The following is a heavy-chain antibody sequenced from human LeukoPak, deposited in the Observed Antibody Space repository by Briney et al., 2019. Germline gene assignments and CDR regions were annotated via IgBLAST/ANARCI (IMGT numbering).Heavy chain of an antibody. Sequence: SESLSLTCTVSGYSIIIGYDWGCIRQPPGKGLEWIGSIYDSGSTYYNPSLKSRVTITVDTSKNQFSLKLSSVTAADTAVYYCARDQPYMDVWGKGTTVTVSS. CDR3: ARDQPYMDV. J-gene: IGHJ6*03. CDR1: GYSIIIGYD. V-gene: IGHV4-38-2*02. CDR2: IYDSGST.